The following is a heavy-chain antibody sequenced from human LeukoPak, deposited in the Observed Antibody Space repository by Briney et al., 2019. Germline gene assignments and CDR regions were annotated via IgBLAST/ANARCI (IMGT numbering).Heavy chain of an antibody. V-gene: IGHV1-2*02. CDR3: ARDLVAGSRPHYYYYYYMDV. CDR1: GYTFTSYG. J-gene: IGHJ6*03. Sequence: ASVKVSCKASGYTFTSYGISWVRQAPGQGLEWMGWINPNSGGTNYAQKFQGRVTMTRDTSISTAYMELSRLRSDDTAVYYCARDLVAGSRPHYYYYYYMDVWGKGTTVTVSS. D-gene: IGHD6-19*01. CDR2: INPNSGGT.